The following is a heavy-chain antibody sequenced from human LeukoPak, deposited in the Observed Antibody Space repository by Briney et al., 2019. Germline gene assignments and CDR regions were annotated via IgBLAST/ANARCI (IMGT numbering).Heavy chain of an antibody. V-gene: IGHV4-59*01. J-gene: IGHJ4*02. CDR1: GGSISSYY. Sequence: SETLSLTCTVSGGSISSYYWSWIRQPPGKGLEWIGYIYNSGSTNYNPSLKSRVTISVDTSKNQFFLKLSSVTAADTAVYYCARAQEDYDYIWGSYRYDPSFDYWGQGTLVTVSS. CDR2: IYNSGST. D-gene: IGHD3-16*02. CDR3: ARAQEDYDYIWGSYRYDPSFDY.